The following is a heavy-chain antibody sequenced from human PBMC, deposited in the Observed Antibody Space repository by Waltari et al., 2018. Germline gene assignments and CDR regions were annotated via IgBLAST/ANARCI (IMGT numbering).Heavy chain of an antibody. CDR2: ISPSFGTA. J-gene: IGHJ3*02. V-gene: IGHV1-69*05. CDR3: ARGTVYDSSGRPYAFDI. D-gene: IGHD3-22*01. Sequence: QVQLVQSGAEVKKPGSSVKVSCKASGGTFSSYAIRWVRQAPGQGLEWMGGISPSFGTANYAQKLQGRVTITTDESTSTAYMELSSLRSEDTAVYYCARGTVYDSSGRPYAFDIWGQGTMVTVSS. CDR1: GGTFSSYA.